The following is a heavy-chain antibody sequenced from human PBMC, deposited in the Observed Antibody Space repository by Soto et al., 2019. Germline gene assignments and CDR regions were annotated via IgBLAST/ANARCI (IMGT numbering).Heavy chain of an antibody. V-gene: IGHV4-30-2*01. Sequence: QLQLQESGSGLVKPSQTLSLTCAVSGGSISSGGYSWSWIRQPPGKGLEWIGYISHSGSTYYNPSLNRRATLSVHRSTTHFSLTLRSVTAADPAVYYCARAPGLWGRGTLVTLSS. J-gene: IGHJ2*01. CDR2: ISHSGST. CDR1: GGSISSGGYS. CDR3: ARAPGL.